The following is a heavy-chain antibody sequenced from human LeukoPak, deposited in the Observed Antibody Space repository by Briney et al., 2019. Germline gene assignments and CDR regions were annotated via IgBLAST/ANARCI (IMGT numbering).Heavy chain of an antibody. J-gene: IGHJ4*02. D-gene: IGHD1-1*01. CDR2: ISGSGDDT. CDR1: GFTFTNYW. CDR3: ARDPRTVRI. V-gene: IGHV3-11*06. Sequence: GGSLRLSCAASGFTFTNYWMHWVRQAPGKGLEWLSYISGSGDDTNYADSVRGRFTISRDNAKNSLYLQMNSLRVEDTAVYYCARDPRTVRIWGQGTLVTVSP.